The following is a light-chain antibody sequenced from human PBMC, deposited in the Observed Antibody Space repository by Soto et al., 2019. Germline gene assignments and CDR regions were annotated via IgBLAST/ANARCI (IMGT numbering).Light chain of an antibody. CDR1: HSLLHSNGYNY. Sequence: DIVLTQSTLSLPVTPGEPSSISCRSSHSLLHSNGYNYLAWFLQKEGQSPQPLIYLASSRASGVPDRLSGSGYGTDFTIIINRMEHEDFEVYHCLQDHNYLWTFGHGTKVDIK. CDR3: LQDHNYLWT. J-gene: IGKJ1*01. V-gene: IGKV2-28*01. CDR2: LAS.